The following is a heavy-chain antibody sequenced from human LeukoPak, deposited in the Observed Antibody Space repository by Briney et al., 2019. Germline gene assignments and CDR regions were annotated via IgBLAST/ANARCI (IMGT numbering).Heavy chain of an antibody. J-gene: IGHJ4*02. CDR1: GGSISSYY. CDR3: ARTYYDFWSGTQNFDY. D-gene: IGHD3-3*01. V-gene: IGHV4-59*12. Sequence: TSETLSLTCTVSGGSISSYYWSWIRQPPGKGLEWIGYIYYSGSTNYNPSLKSRVTISVDTSKNQFSLKLSSVTAADTAVYYCARTYYDFWSGTQNFDYWGQGTLVTVSS. CDR2: IYYSGST.